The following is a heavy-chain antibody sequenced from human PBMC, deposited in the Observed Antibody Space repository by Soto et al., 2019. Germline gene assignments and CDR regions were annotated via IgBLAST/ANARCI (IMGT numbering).Heavy chain of an antibody. Sequence: GGSLRLSCAASGFTFTNFAMHWVRQAPGKGLEWVAVISYDGSSKYYADSVKGRFTISRDNSKNTLYLQMNSLRAEDTAVYYCAKDQGVPFYYYGMDVWGQGTTVTVSS. CDR2: ISYDGSSK. V-gene: IGHV3-30-3*01. CDR3: AKDQGVPFYYYGMDV. CDR1: GFTFTNFA. J-gene: IGHJ6*02. D-gene: IGHD3-10*01.